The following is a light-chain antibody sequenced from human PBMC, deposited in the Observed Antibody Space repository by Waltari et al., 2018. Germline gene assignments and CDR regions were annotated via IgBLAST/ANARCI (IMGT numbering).Light chain of an antibody. Sequence: DIQMTQSPSSLSASVGDRVTITCQASQDMSNYLNWYQKKPGKAPKLLIYDASNLEKGVPSRFSGSGSATDFTFTISSLQPEDIATYYSQQYDNLPLTFGGGTKVEIK. V-gene: IGKV1-33*01. J-gene: IGKJ4*01. CDR1: QDMSNY. CDR2: DAS. CDR3: QQYDNLPLT.